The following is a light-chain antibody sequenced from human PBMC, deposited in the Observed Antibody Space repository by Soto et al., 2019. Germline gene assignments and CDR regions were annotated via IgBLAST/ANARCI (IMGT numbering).Light chain of an antibody. J-gene: IGLJ2*01. V-gene: IGLV2-14*01. CDR3: SSHTSSSTLV. CDR1: SSDVGGYNY. Sequence: QSALTQPASVFGSPGQSITISCTGTSSDVGGYNYVSWYQQHPGKAPKLMIYEVSNRPSGVSNRFSGSKSGNTASLTISGLQAEDEADYYCSSHTSSSTLVFGGGTKVTVL. CDR2: EVS.